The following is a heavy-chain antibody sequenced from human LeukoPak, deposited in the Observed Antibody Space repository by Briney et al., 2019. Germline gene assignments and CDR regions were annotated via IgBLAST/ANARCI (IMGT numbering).Heavy chain of an antibody. D-gene: IGHD4/OR15-4a*01. Sequence: GGSLRLSCAASGFIFNKHAMSWVRQAPGKGLEWVSGLSGSGGSTDFADSVKGRFTVSRDNSKSTLFLQMNSLRAEDTAIYYCAKERDYGPADYWGQGTLVTVSS. CDR2: LSGSGGST. CDR3: AKERDYGPADY. V-gene: IGHV3-23*01. J-gene: IGHJ4*02. CDR1: GFIFNKHA.